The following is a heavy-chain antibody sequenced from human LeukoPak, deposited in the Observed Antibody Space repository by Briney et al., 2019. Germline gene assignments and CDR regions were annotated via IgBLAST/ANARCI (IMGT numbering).Heavy chain of an antibody. D-gene: IGHD1-1*01. Sequence: GGSLRLSCAASGFTFSSYAMSWVRQVPGKGLEWVSTVSGSGGSTFYTDSVKGRFTVSRDNSKNTLYLQMNSLRAEDTAVYYCANLKGTDYWGQGTLVTVSS. V-gene: IGHV3-23*01. CDR3: ANLKGTDY. J-gene: IGHJ4*02. CDR2: VSGSGGST. CDR1: GFTFSSYA.